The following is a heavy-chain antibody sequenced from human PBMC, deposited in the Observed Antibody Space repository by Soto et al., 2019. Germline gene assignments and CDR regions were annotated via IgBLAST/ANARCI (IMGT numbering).Heavy chain of an antibody. J-gene: IGHJ4*02. V-gene: IGHV3-23*01. CDR1: GFTFSSYA. D-gene: IGHD6-19*01. Sequence: PGGSLRLSCAASGFTFSSYAMSWVRQAPGKGLEWVSAISGSGGSTYYADSVKGRFTISRDNSKNTLYLQMNSLRAEDTAVYYCAKDSSGWYVKYYFDYWGQGTLVTVSS. CDR2: ISGSGGST. CDR3: AKDSSGWYVKYYFDY.